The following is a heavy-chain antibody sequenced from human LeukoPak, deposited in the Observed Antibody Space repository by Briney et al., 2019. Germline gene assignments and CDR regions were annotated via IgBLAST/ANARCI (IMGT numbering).Heavy chain of an antibody. J-gene: IGHJ6*02. CDR2: INPNSGGT. CDR1: VYSFTGYY. D-gene: IGHD4-23*01. CDR3: ARERTTVVTLDYYYGMDV. V-gene: IGHV1-2*02. Sequence: ASVKVSCKASVYSFTGYYIHWVRQAPGQGLEWMGWINPNSGGTKYAQKFQGRLTMTRDTSISTANMELSRLRSDDTAVYYCARERTTVVTLDYYYGMDVWGQGTTVTVSS.